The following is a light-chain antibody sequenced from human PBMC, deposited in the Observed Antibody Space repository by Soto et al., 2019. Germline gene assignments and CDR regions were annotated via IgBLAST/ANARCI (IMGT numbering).Light chain of an antibody. CDR1: SSNIGAGYD. J-gene: IGLJ2*01. CDR2: GNS. Sequence: QSALTQPPSVSGAPGQRVTISCTGSSSNIGAGYDVHWYQQLPGTAPKLLIYGNSNRPSGVPDLFSGSKSGTSASLAITGLKAEEEADYYCQSYDSSLSAYVVFGGGTKLTVL. V-gene: IGLV1-40*01. CDR3: QSYDSSLSAYVV.